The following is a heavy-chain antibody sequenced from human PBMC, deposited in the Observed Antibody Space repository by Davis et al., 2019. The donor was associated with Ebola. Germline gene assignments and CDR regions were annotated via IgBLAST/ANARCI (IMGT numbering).Heavy chain of an antibody. D-gene: IGHD3-16*01. J-gene: IGHJ6*02. CDR3: ARDRFGDYYGMDV. V-gene: IGHV4-59*01. CDR1: GGSINNYF. Sequence: MPGGSLRLSCTVSGGSINNYFWSWIRQPPGKGLEWIGNIHYLGNTNYNPSIKSRVTISVDTSKNQFSLKLRSVTAADTAVYYCARDRFGDYYGMDVWGQGTTVTVSS. CDR2: IHYLGNT.